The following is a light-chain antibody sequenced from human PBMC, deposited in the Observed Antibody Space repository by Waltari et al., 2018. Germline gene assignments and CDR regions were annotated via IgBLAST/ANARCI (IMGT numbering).Light chain of an antibody. V-gene: IGLV2-8*01. CDR1: SSDVGGYNF. Sequence: QSALTQPPSASGSPGQSVTISCTGTSSDVGGYNFVSWYQQLPGKAPKLMIFEVTKRPSGVPDRFSGSKSCNTASLTASGLQAEDEADYYCSSFAGTKNWVFGGGTKLTVL. CDR3: SSFAGTKNWV. J-gene: IGLJ3*02. CDR2: EVT.